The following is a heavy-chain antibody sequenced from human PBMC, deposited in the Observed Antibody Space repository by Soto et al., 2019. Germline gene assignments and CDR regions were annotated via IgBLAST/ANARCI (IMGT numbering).Heavy chain of an antibody. CDR3: AKDQFIAAAGINY. J-gene: IGHJ4*02. D-gene: IGHD6-13*01. CDR1: GFTFSSYG. V-gene: IGHV3-30*18. Sequence: PGGSLRLSCAASGFTFSSYGMHWVRQAPGKGLEWVAVISYDGSNKYYADSVKGRFTISRDNSKNTLYLQMNSLRAEDTAVYYCAKDQFIAAAGINYWGQGTLVTVSS. CDR2: ISYDGSNK.